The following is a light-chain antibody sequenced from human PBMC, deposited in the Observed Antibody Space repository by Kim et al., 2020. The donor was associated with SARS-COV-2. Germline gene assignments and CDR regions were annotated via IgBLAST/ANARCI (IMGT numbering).Light chain of an antibody. V-gene: IGKV1-33*01. CDR1: HAIKNY. Sequence: DIQMNQSPSFLAASVGDRVTITCEASHAIKNYLKWYQQKPGKAPKLLIYDASTLETGVPSRFSGSASGTDFTFTITSLQADDIATYYCQQYNNLPWTFGQGTKVDIK. J-gene: IGKJ1*01. CDR2: DAS. CDR3: QQYNNLPWT.